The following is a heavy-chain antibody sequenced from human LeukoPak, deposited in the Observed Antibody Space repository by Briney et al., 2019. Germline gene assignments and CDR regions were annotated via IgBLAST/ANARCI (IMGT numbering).Heavy chain of an antibody. V-gene: IGHV3-15*01. J-gene: IGHJ6*03. Sequence: GGSLRLSCAASGFTFSNAWMSWVRQAPGKGLEWVGRIKSKTDGETTDYAAPVKGRFTISRDDSKNTLYLQMNSLRVEDTAVYYCARVAAAGTGIFVNFYYSMDIWGKGTTVTISS. CDR2: IKSKTDGETT. CDR1: GFTFSNAW. CDR3: ARVAAAGTGIFVNFYYSMDI. D-gene: IGHD6-13*01.